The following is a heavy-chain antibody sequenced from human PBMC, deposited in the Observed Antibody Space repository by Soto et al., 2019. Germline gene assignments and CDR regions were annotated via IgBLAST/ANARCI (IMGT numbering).Heavy chain of an antibody. V-gene: IGHV3-30-3*01. CDR3: ARSKGGATTIDYYYGMDV. D-gene: IGHD1-26*01. CDR2: ISYDGSNK. Sequence: GGSLRLSCAASGFTFSSYAMHWVRQAPGKGLEWVAVISYDGSNKYYADTVKGRFTISRDNSKNTLYLQMNSLRAEDTAVYYFARSKGGATTIDYYYGMDVWGQGTTVTVSS. CDR1: GFTFSSYA. J-gene: IGHJ6*02.